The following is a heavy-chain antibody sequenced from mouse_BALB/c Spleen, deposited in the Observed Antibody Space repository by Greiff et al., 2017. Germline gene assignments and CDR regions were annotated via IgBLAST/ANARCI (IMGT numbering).Heavy chain of an antibody. CDR1: GYTFTSYW. D-gene: IGHD2-1*01. CDR3: TRTGNSAWFAY. V-gene: IGHV1-69*02. Sequence: QVQLQQPGAELVRPGASVKLSCKASGYTFTSYWINWVKQRPGQGLEWIGNIYPSDSYTNYNQKFKDKATLTVDKSSSTAYMQLSSPTSEDSAVYYCTRTGNSAWFAYWGQGTLVTVSA. J-gene: IGHJ3*01. CDR2: IYPSDSYT.